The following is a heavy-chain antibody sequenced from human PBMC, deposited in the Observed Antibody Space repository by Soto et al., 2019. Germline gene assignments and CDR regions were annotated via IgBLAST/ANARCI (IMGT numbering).Heavy chain of an antibody. J-gene: IGHJ5*02. Sequence: GESLKISCXTSGYRFTSYWIAWVRQMPGKGLEWMGIIFPSDSDTRYSPSFQGQVTISADRSTSTVFLQWASLKASDTAVYFCARKDKSGYFNWFDPWGQDTLVTVS. D-gene: IGHD3-22*01. CDR3: ARKDKSGYFNWFDP. V-gene: IGHV5-51*01. CDR1: GYRFTSYW. CDR2: IFPSDSDT.